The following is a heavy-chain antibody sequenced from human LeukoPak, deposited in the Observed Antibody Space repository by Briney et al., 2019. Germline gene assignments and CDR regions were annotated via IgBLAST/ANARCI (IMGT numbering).Heavy chain of an antibody. Sequence: SETLSLTCIVSGDSIRADNYYWAWIRQPPGKGLEWIGSIHYRGDAYYGPTLKSRATLSVDTSKNQFSLMVSAVTAADTALYFCARDSKYDSSGHTPWGQGMLVTVSS. D-gene: IGHD3-22*01. CDR2: IHYRGDA. J-gene: IGHJ5*02. V-gene: IGHV4-39*07. CDR3: ARDSKYDSSGHTP. CDR1: GDSIRADNYY.